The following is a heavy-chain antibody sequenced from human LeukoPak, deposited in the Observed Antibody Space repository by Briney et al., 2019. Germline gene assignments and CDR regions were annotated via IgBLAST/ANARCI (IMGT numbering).Heavy chain of an antibody. CDR3: SRDRVPHSSSLSVFDP. J-gene: IGHJ5*02. Sequence: GGSLRLSCAASRITFSNYAMSSVRHAPGEGLEWGSLISVSGGRPYYADSVKGRFTISRDNSKNTLYVQMTSLRAQDPAVYYCSRDRVPHSSSLSVFDPWGQGTLVTVSS. V-gene: IGHV3-23*01. CDR1: RITFSNYA. CDR2: ISVSGGRP. D-gene: IGHD6-13*01.